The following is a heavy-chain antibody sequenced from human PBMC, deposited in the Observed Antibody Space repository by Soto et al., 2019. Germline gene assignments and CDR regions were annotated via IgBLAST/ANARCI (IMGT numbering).Heavy chain of an antibody. CDR3: ARDVFSSAWPYYMDV. D-gene: IGHD6-19*01. J-gene: IGHJ6*03. CDR1: GYTFTSYA. Sequence: QVQLVQSGAEVKKPGASVNVSCQTSGYTFTSYAINWVRQAPGQRLEWMGWINADNGNTKYSQKLQGRVTITRDTSASTAYMELSSLRSDDTAIYYCARDVFSSAWPYYMDVWGKGTTVTVSS. V-gene: IGHV1-3*01. CDR2: INADNGNT.